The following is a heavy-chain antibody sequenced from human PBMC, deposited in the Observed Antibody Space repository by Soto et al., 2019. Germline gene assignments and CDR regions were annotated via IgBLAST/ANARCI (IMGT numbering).Heavy chain of an antibody. CDR3: AIENWGPGGFYFDI. CDR1: GYTFTSYA. J-gene: IGHJ4*01. CDR2: INAGNGNT. D-gene: IGHD7-27*01. Sequence: ASVKVSCKASGYTFTSYAMHWVRQAPGQRLEWMGWINAGNGNTKYSQKFQGRVTITRGTSASTAYMELSSLRFEDTALLYCAIENWGPGGFYFDIWGHGTPVTVSS. V-gene: IGHV1-3*01.